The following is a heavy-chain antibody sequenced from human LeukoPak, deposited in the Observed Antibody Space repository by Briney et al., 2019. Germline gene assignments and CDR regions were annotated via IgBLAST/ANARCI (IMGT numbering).Heavy chain of an antibody. D-gene: IGHD3-10*02. CDR2: ISSSGSTI. V-gene: IGHV3-48*03. J-gene: IGHJ6*04. CDR3: AELGITMIGGV. CDR1: GFTFSSYE. Sequence: GGSLRLSCAASGFTFSSYEMHWVRQAPGKGLEWVSYISSSGSTIYYADSVKGRFTISRDNAKNSLYLQMHSLRAEDTAVYYCAELGITMIGGVWGKGTTVTISS.